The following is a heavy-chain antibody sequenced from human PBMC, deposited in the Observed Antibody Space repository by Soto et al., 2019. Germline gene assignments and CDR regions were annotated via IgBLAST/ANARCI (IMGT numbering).Heavy chain of an antibody. Sequence: GGSLRLSCAASGFTFSSYRMSWVRQAPGKGLEWVANIKQDGSEKYYVDSVKGRFTISRDNAKNSLYLQMNSLRAEDTAVYYCAREVVVVVPAAMGEGYYYYYYMDVWGKGTTVTVSS. V-gene: IGHV3-7*01. J-gene: IGHJ6*03. D-gene: IGHD2-2*01. CDR3: AREVVVVVPAAMGEGYYYYYYMDV. CDR1: GFTFSSYR. CDR2: IKQDGSEK.